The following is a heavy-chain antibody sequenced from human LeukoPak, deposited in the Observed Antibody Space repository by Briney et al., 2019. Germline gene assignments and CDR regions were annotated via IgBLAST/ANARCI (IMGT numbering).Heavy chain of an antibody. CDR1: GYTFTSYY. J-gene: IGHJ6*03. CDR2: INPSGGST. Sequence: RASVKVSCKASGYTFTSYYMHWVRQAPGQGLEWMGIINPSGGSTSYAQKFQGRVTVTTDTSTSTAYMELRSLRSDDTAVYYCARDHPYFYYYMDVWGKGTTVTISS. CDR3: ARDHPYFYYYMDV. V-gene: IGHV1-46*01.